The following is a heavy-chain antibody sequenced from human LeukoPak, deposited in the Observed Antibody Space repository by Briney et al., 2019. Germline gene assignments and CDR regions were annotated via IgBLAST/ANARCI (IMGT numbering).Heavy chain of an antibody. CDR3: ARGGSSGWYDIDY. V-gene: IGHV3-30-3*01. D-gene: IGHD6-19*01. Sequence: GSLRLSCAASGFTFSSYAMSWVRQAPGKGLEWVAVISYDGSNKYYADSVKGRFTISRDNSKNTLYLQMNSLRAEDTAVYCCARGGSSGWYDIDYWGQGTLVTVSS. CDR1: GFTFSSYA. J-gene: IGHJ4*02. CDR2: ISYDGSNK.